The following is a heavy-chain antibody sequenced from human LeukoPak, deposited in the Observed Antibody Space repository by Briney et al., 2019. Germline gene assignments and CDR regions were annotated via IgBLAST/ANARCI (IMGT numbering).Heavy chain of an antibody. V-gene: IGHV4-34*01. D-gene: IGHD6-13*01. CDR1: GGSFSGYY. Sequence: PSETLSPTCAVYGGSFSGYYWSWIRQPPGKGLEWIGEINHSGSTNYNPSLKSRVTISVDTSKNQFSLKLSSVTAADTAVYYCASLYSSSTKTDWRDYWGQGTLVTVSS. CDR3: ASLYSSSTKTDWRDY. J-gene: IGHJ4*02. CDR2: INHSGST.